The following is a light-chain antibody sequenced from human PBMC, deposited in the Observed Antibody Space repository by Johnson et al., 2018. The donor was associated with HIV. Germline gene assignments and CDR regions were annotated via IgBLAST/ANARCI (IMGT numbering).Light chain of an antibody. CDR3: GTWDSSLSAFYV. V-gene: IGLV1-51*01. J-gene: IGLJ1*01. Sequence: QSVLTQPPSVSAAAGQKVTISCSGSSSNIGNNYVSWYQQLPGTAPKLLIYDNNKRPSGIPDRFSGSKSGTSATLGITGLQTGDEADYYCGTWDSSLSAFYVFGPGTKVTVL. CDR2: DNN. CDR1: SSNIGNNY.